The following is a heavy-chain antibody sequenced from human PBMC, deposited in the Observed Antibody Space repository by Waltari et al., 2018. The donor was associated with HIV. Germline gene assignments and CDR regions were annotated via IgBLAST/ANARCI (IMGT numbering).Heavy chain of an antibody. Sequence: AASGFTFNKYWMTWIRQAPGKGLEWVANIKQDESEKYYVDSLKGRFTISRDNAKNSLFLQMISLRVEDTAVYYCAREALYDSRGYYFDYGGQGTLVTVSS. J-gene: IGHJ4*02. CDR1: GFTFNKYW. CDR3: AREALYDSRGYYFDY. V-gene: IGHV3-7*01. D-gene: IGHD3-22*01. CDR2: IKQDESEK.